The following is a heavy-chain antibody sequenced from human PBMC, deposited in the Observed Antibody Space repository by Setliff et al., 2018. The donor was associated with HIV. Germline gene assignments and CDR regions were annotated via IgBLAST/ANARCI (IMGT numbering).Heavy chain of an antibody. J-gene: IGHJ6*02. V-gene: IGHV4-31*03. CDR3: AREPATYNGYNWDYYGTDL. CDR2: IFYSGST. Sequence: PSETLSLTCSVSGGSISSGSYYWSWIRQHPGKGLEWIGYIFYSGSTTYNPSLKSRLTISIDTSKNRFSLELKSVTAADTAVYYCAREPATYNGYNWDYYGTDLWGQGTTVTVSS. CDR1: GGSISSGSYY. D-gene: IGHD5-12*01.